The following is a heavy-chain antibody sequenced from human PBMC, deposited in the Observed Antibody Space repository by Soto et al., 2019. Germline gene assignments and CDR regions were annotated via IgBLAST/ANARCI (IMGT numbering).Heavy chain of an antibody. CDR1: GYTFTSYG. V-gene: IGHV1-69*13. D-gene: IGHD2-21*02. CDR3: ARDHNCGGDCYSDY. CDR2: IIPIFGTA. J-gene: IGHJ4*02. Sequence: SVKVSCKASGYTFTSYGISWVRQAPGQGLEWMGGIIPIFGTANYAQKFQGRVTITADESTSTAYMELSSLRSEDTAVYYCARDHNCGGDCYSDYWGQGTLVTVSS.